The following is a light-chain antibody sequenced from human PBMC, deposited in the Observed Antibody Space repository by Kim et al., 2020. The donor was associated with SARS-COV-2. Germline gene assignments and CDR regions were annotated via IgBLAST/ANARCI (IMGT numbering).Light chain of an antibody. V-gene: IGKV1-27*01. Sequence: ASVGDRVTITGRASQGISNYLAWYQQKPGKVPKLLIYAASALQSGVPSRFSGSGSGTDFTLTISSLQPEDVATYYCQKYNSAPRTFGQGTKVDIK. CDR3: QKYNSAPRT. CDR1: QGISNY. CDR2: AAS. J-gene: IGKJ1*01.